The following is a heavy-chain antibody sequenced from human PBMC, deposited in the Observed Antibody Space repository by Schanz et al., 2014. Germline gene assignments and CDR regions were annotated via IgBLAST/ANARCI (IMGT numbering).Heavy chain of an antibody. J-gene: IGHJ4*02. CDR1: GVSISSNTW. Sequence: QVQLQESGPGLVKPSGTLSLTCAVSGVSISSNTWWSRVRQPPGKGLEWIGEIYHRGNTNYNPSLNRRVTMSVATSKTQFSQQLSSVTAADTAVYYCAREQVAYWVLDYWGQGTLVTVSS. CDR2: IYHRGNT. D-gene: IGHD5-12*01. CDR3: AREQVAYWVLDY. V-gene: IGHV4-4*02.